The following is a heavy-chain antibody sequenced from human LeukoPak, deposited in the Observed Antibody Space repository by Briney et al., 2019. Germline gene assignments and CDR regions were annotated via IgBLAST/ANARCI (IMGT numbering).Heavy chain of an antibody. D-gene: IGHD1-1*01. CDR3: ARGRVSSSTWYNTYYYYFYMDV. V-gene: IGHV4-59*01. Sequence: SETLSLTCSVSDDSITMYYWTWIRQPPGKGLEWIGYVDHTGSTNFNPSLNGRVRISRHTTKNLFSLRLRSVTAADTAVYFCARGRVSSSTWYNTYYYYFYMDVWGKGTTVTVSS. CDR1: DDSITMYY. J-gene: IGHJ6*03. CDR2: VDHTGST.